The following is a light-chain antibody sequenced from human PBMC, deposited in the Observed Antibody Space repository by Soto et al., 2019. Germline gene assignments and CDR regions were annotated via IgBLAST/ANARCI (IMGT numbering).Light chain of an antibody. CDR2: KAS. CDR3: KHLCT. V-gene: IGKV1-5*03. J-gene: IGKJ1*01. Sequence: DIQMTQSPSTLSGSVGDRVTITCRASQTISSWLAWYQQKPGKAPKLLIYKASTLKSGVPSRFSGSESGTEFTLTINSLQADDFATYYCKHLCTFGQGTKVDI. CDR1: QTISSW.